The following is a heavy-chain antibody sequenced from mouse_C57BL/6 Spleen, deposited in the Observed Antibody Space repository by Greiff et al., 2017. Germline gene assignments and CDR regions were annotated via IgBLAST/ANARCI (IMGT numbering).Heavy chain of an antibody. D-gene: IGHD4-1*01. J-gene: IGHJ2*01. CDR3: ARSLTGFHFDY. Sequence: QVQLQQPGAELVKPGASVKLSCKASGYTFTSYWMQWVKQRPGQGLEWIGEIDPSDSYTNYNQKFKGKATLTVDTSSSTAYMQLSSLTSEDSAVYYCARSLTGFHFDYWGQGTTLTVSS. CDR2: IDPSDSYT. V-gene: IGHV1-50*01. CDR1: GYTFTSYW.